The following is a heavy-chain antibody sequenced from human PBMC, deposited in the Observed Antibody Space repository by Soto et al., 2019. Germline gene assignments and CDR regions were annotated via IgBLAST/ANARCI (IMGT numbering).Heavy chain of an antibody. D-gene: IGHD2-15*01. CDR3: ARGAVVVPNGLIAGMDV. CDR1: GYSFSNFY. CDR2: IDPSSGTT. J-gene: IGHJ6*02. V-gene: IGHV1-46*01. Sequence: APVKVSCKLSGYSFSNFYVHWVRQAPGQGLEWMGIIDPSSGTTSYTQKFQERVTMTRDTSMSTVYMELSRLRSEDTAVYYCARGAVVVPNGLIAGMDVWGLGTTVTVSS.